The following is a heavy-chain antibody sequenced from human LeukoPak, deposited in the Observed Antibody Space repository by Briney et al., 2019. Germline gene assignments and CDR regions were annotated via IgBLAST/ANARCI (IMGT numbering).Heavy chain of an antibody. CDR3: ASRSGFTSVFPFDY. CDR2: IIPIFGTA. Sequence: SVKVSCKASGGTFSSYAISWVRQVPGQGLEWMGRIIPIFGTANYAQKFQGRVTITTDESTSTAYMELSSLRSEDTAVYYCASRSGFTSVFPFDYWGQGTLVTVSS. V-gene: IGHV1-69*05. D-gene: IGHD3-10*01. J-gene: IGHJ4*02. CDR1: GGTFSSYA.